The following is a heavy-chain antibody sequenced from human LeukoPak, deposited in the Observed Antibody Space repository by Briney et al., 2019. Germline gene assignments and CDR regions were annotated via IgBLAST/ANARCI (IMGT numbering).Heavy chain of an antibody. J-gene: IGHJ4*02. CDR1: GFTFSSYS. Sequence: EGSLRLSCAASGFTFSSYSMNWVRQAPGKGLEWVSSISSSSSYIYYADSVKGRFTISRDNAKNSLYLQMNSLRAEDTAVYYCAREGDYGDYLFDYWGQGTLVTVSS. CDR2: ISSSSSYI. CDR3: AREGDYGDYLFDY. V-gene: IGHV3-21*01. D-gene: IGHD4-17*01.